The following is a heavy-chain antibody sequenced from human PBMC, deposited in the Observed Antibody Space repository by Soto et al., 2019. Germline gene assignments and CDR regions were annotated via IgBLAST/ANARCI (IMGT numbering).Heavy chain of an antibody. V-gene: IGHV3-23*04. Sequence: EVQLVESGGGLVKPGGSLRLSCAASGFTFSSYSMNWVRQAPGKGLEWVSAISGSGGSTYYADSVKGRFTISRDNSKNTLYLQMNSLRAEDTAVYYCAKDGVVVPAARHLTMVRGVPFDYWGQGTLVTVSS. CDR1: GFTFSSYS. D-gene: IGHD2-2*01. J-gene: IGHJ4*02. CDR3: AKDGVVVPAARHLTMVRGVPFDY. CDR2: ISGSGGST.